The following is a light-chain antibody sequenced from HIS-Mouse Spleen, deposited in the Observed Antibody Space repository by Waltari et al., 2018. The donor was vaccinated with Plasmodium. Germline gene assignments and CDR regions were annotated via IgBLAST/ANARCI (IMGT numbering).Light chain of an antibody. CDR1: SSDVGSYNR. V-gene: IGLV2-18*02. J-gene: IGLJ3*02. CDR2: EVS. Sequence: QSALTQPPSVSGSPGQSVTISCTGTSSDVGSYNRVSRYQQPPGTAPKLRIYEVSNRPPGVTARFSASKSGNTASLSISGLQAEDEADYYCSSYTSSSTWVFGGGTKLTVL. CDR3: SSYTSSSTWV.